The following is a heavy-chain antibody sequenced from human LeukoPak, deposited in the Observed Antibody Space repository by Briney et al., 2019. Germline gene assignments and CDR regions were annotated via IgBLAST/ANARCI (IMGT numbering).Heavy chain of an antibody. V-gene: IGHV3-48*04. J-gene: IGHJ4*02. Sequence: EGSLRLSCAASGFTFSTYGMNWVRQAPGKGPEWVSYISSGGTTVYSADSVKGRFTISRDNAKNSLYLQMNSLRAEDMAVYYCARAYDSDYWGQGTLVTVSS. CDR3: ARAYDSDY. D-gene: IGHD2-2*01. CDR2: ISSGGTTV. CDR1: GFTFSTYG.